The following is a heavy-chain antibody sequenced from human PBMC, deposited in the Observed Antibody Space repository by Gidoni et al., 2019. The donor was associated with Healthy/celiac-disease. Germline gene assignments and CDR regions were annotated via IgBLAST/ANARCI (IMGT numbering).Heavy chain of an antibody. D-gene: IGHD4-17*01. Sequence: EVQLVESGGGLVQPGGSLRLSCAASGFTFSSYSMNWVRQAPGKGLEWVSYISSSSSTIYYADSVKGRFTISRDNAKNSLYLQMNSLRAEDTAVYYCAGGVATGFDYWGQGTLVTVSS. CDR2: ISSSSSTI. CDR1: GFTFSSYS. CDR3: AGGVATGFDY. V-gene: IGHV3-48*01. J-gene: IGHJ4*02.